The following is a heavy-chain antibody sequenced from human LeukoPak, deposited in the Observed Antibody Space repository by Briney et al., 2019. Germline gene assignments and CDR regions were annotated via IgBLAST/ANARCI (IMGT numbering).Heavy chain of an antibody. CDR1: GGSFSGYY. CDR2: INHSGST. CDR3: ARRSNWGHYYYYCMDV. Sequence: SETLSLTCAVYGGSFSGYYWSWIRQPPGKGLEWIGEINHSGSTNYNPSLKSRVTISVDTSKNQFSLKLSSVTAADTAVYYCARRSNWGHYYYYCMDVWGKGTTVTVSS. V-gene: IGHV4-34*01. J-gene: IGHJ6*03. D-gene: IGHD7-27*01.